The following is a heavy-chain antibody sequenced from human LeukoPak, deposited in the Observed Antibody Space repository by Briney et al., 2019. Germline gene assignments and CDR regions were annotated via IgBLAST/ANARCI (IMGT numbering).Heavy chain of an antibody. V-gene: IGHV3-30-3*01. D-gene: IGHD3-22*01. CDR3: AREVWDYYDSSGYSQGFDY. CDR1: GFTFSSYA. Sequence: GGSLRLSCAASGFTFSSYAMHWVRQAPGKGLEWVAVISYDGSNKYYADSVKGRFTISRDNSKNTLYLQMNSLRAEDTAVYYCAREVWDYYDSSGYSQGFDYWGQGTLVTVSS. CDR2: ISYDGSNK. J-gene: IGHJ4*02.